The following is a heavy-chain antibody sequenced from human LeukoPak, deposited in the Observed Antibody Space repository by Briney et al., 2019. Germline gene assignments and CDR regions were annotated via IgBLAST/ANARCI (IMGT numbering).Heavy chain of an antibody. CDR3: ARDNYDILTGYYHYYFDY. CDR2: IIPILGIA. Sequence: SVKVSCKASGGTFSSYAISWVRQAPGEGLEWMGRIIPILGIANYAQKFQGRVTITADKSTSTAYMELSSLRSEDTAVYYCARDNYDILTGYYHYYFDYWGQGTLVTVSS. D-gene: IGHD3-9*01. J-gene: IGHJ4*02. V-gene: IGHV1-69*04. CDR1: GGTFSSYA.